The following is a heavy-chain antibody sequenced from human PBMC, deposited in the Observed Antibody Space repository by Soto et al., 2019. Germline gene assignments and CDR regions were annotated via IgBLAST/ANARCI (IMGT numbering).Heavy chain of an antibody. D-gene: IGHD2-15*01. V-gene: IGHV3-9*01. CDR3: AKAGYCSGGSCHHYFDY. J-gene: IGHJ4*02. CDR2: IGGNSGIL. CDR1: GFSFDDYA. Sequence: EVQLVESGGGLVQPGRSLRLSCAASGFSFDDYAMDWVRQVPGKGLEWVSSIGGNSGILGYADSVKGRFTISRDNAKNSLFLQMNSLRTEDTALYYCAKAGYCSGGSCHHYFDYWGQGTLVTVSS.